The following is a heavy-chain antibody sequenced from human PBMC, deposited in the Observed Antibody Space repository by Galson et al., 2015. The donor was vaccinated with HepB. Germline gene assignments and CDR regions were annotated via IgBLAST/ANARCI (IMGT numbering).Heavy chain of an antibody. D-gene: IGHD3-22*01. CDR2: IIPIFGTA. J-gene: IGHJ3*02. CDR3: ARAYYYDSSGYYEDAFDI. V-gene: IGHV1-69*13. Sequence: SVKVSCKASGGTFSSYAISWVRQAPGQGLEWMGGIIPIFGTANYAQKFQGRVTITADESTSTAYMELSSLRSEDTAVYYCARAYYYDSSGYYEDAFDIWGQGTMVTVSS. CDR1: GGTFSSYA.